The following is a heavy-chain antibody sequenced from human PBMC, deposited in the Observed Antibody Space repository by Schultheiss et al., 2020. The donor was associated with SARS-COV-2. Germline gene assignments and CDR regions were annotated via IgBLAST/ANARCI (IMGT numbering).Heavy chain of an antibody. Sequence: GGSLRLSCAASGFTFSSYAISWVRQAPGKGLEWVSAISGSGGSTYYADSVKGRFTISRDNSKNTLYLQMNSLRAEDTAVYYCTSSITMIQRGGGYWGQGTLVTVSS. CDR1: GFTFSSYA. J-gene: IGHJ4*02. V-gene: IGHV3-23*01. CDR2: ISGSGGST. CDR3: TSSITMIQRGGGY. D-gene: IGHD3-22*01.